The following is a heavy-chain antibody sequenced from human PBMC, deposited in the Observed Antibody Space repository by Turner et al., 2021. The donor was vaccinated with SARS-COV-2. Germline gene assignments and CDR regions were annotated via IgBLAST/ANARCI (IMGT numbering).Heavy chain of an antibody. CDR2: ITPIFGTA. CDR1: GGTFSSYT. D-gene: IGHD2-15*01. J-gene: IGHJ4*02. V-gene: IGHV1-69*01. Sequence: QVQLVQSGAEVKKPGSSVKVSGKASGGTFSSYTISWVRQAPGQGREWMGGITPIFGTANYAQKFQGRVTITADESTSTAYMELSSLRSEDTAVYYCARGEVGYCSGGRCYSGSYWGQGTLVTVSS. CDR3: ARGEVGYCSGGRCYSGSY.